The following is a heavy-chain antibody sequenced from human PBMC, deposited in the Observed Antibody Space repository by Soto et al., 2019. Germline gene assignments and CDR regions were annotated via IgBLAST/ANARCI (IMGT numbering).Heavy chain of an antibody. CDR2: ISYDGSNK. J-gene: IGHJ4*02. V-gene: IGHV3-30*18. CDR1: GFTFNTYG. D-gene: IGHD3-10*01. CDR3: AKEGDYYGSGSYYQPFDY. Sequence: GGSLRLSCAASGFTFNTYGMHWVRQAPGKGLEWVAVISYDGSNKYYTESVKGRFIISRDNSNNTLYLQMNSLRADDTAVYYCAKEGDYYGSGSYYQPFDYWGQGTLVTVS.